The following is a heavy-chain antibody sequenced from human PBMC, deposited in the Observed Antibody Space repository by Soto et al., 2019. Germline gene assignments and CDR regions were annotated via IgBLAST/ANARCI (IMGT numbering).Heavy chain of an antibody. D-gene: IGHD5-12*01. CDR3: TRDPSGYSGYVPFDY. J-gene: IGHJ4*02. Sequence: PGGSLRLSCAGSGFTFGDYAVSWVRQAPGKGLEWVDFIKSKAYGGTTEYAASVKGRFTISRDDSKSIAYLQMNSLKTEDTAVYYCTRDPSGYSGYVPFDYWGQGTLVTVSS. V-gene: IGHV3-49*04. CDR1: GFTFGDYA. CDR2: IKSKAYGGTT.